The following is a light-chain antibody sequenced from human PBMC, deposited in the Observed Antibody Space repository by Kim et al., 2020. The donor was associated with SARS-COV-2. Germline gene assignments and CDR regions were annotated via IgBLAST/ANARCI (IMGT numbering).Light chain of an antibody. Sequence: NFMLTQPHSVSESPGKTVTISCTRSSGSIASNYVQWYLQRPGSSPTTVIYEDNQRPSGVPDRFSGSIDSSSNSASLTISGLKTEDEADYYCQSYDSSSRVFGGGTKLTVL. V-gene: IGLV6-57*01. J-gene: IGLJ3*02. CDR1: SGSIASNY. CDR3: QSYDSSSRV. CDR2: EDN.